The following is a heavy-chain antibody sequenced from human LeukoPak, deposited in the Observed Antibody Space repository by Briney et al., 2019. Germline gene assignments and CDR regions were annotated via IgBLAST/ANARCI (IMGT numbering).Heavy chain of an antibody. Sequence: HPGGSLRLSCAASGFTFSRYWMGWVRQAPGKGLEWLANIKEDGSEKYYVDSVKGRFTISRDNAKNSLYLQMNSLRAEDTSVYYCASGSREWWGQGTLVTVSS. D-gene: IGHD3-10*01. V-gene: IGHV3-7*01. CDR2: IKEDGSEK. CDR3: ASGSREW. J-gene: IGHJ4*02. CDR1: GFTFSRYW.